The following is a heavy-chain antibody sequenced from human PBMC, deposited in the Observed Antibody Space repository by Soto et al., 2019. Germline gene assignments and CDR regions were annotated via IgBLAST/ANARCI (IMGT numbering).Heavy chain of an antibody. CDR3: AHIGISTWFTY. CDR1: GFSLSTRGVG. Sequence: QITLKEAGPTLVKPTQTLTLTCTFSGFSLSTRGVGVGWIRQPPGKALEWLALIYWDDDKRYSPSLRCRLTITKDTSKNLVVLTLTNMDPVDTATYYCAHIGISTWFTYWGQGTLVTVSS. V-gene: IGHV2-5*02. D-gene: IGHD3-10*01. J-gene: IGHJ4*02. CDR2: IYWDDDK.